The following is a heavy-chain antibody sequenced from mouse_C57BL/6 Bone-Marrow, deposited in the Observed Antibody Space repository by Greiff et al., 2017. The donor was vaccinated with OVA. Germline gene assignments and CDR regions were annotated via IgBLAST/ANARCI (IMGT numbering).Heavy chain of an antibody. CDR3: AKGANFDY. Sequence: VQLQQSGPGLVQPSQSLSITCTVSGFSLTSYGVHWVRQSPGQGLEWLGVLWSGGSTDYNAVFISRLSIRKDNSKSQVFFKMNSLQADDTAIYYCAKGANFDYWGQGTTLTVSS. CDR2: LWSGGST. D-gene: IGHD3-1*01. CDR1: GFSLTSYG. J-gene: IGHJ2*01. V-gene: IGHV2-2*01.